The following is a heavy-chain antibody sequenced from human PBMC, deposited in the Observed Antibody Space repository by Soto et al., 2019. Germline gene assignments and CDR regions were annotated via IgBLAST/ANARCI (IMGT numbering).Heavy chain of an antibody. D-gene: IGHD1-7*01. Sequence: PGGSLRLSCAASGFNFSSYWMHWVRQAPGKGLVWVSRTNSDESRTTYGDSVKGRFTISRDNARNTLYVQMNSMRAEDTAMYYWATGYISNWHYTGAYWGQGVLVTVSS. CDR3: ATGYISNWHYTGAY. CDR1: GFNFSSYW. CDR2: TNSDESRT. J-gene: IGHJ4*02. V-gene: IGHV3-74*01.